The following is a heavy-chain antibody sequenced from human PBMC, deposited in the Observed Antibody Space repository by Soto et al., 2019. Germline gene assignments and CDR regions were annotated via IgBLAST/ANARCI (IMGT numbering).Heavy chain of an antibody. CDR1: GYTFTSYA. V-gene: IGHV1-3*01. CDR3: AKDLWCSGGSCYSFDWFDP. D-gene: IGHD2-15*01. CDR2: INAGNGNT. Sequence: ASVKVSCKASGYTFTSYAMHWVRQAPGQRLEWMGWINAGNGNTKYSQKFQGRVTITRDTSASTAYMELSSLRAEDTAVYYCAKDLWCSGGSCYSFDWFDPWGQGTLVTVSS. J-gene: IGHJ5*02.